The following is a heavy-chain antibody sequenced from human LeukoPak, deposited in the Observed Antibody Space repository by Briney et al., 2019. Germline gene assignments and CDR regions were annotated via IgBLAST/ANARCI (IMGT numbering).Heavy chain of an antibody. J-gene: IGHJ4*02. V-gene: IGHV4-4*07. CDR2: IYTSGST. CDR3: ARGVFRPMQLTSDYFDY. D-gene: IGHD6-13*01. Sequence: IYTSGSTNYNPSLKSLFTMSVDPSKNHFSLKLSSVTAADTAVYYCARGVFRPMQLTSDYFDYWGQGTLVTVSS.